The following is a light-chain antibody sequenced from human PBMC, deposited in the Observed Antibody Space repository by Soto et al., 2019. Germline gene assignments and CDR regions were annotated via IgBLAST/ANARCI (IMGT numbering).Light chain of an antibody. Sequence: DVQMTQSPSSLSAFVGDRVTITCRASQGIAPYLAWFQQKPGKVPKLLIYATSTLQSGVPSRFSGSGSGTDFTRIINSLRPEALGPYSCKKYHSAPLTFGGGTGVEI. J-gene: IGKJ4*01. CDR3: KKYHSAPLT. CDR1: QGIAPY. V-gene: IGKV1-27*01. CDR2: ATS.